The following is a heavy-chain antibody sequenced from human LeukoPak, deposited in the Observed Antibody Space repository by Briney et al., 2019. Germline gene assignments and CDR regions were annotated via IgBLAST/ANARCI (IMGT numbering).Heavy chain of an antibody. V-gene: IGHV4-34*01. Sequence: KPSETLSLTCAVYGGSFSGYYWSWIRQPPGKGLEWIGEINHSGSTNYNPSLKSRVTISVDTSKNQFSLKLSSVTAADTAVHYCARDKSRTYGSADAFDIWGQGTMVTVSS. D-gene: IGHD3-10*01. CDR2: INHSGST. CDR1: GGSFSGYY. CDR3: ARDKSRTYGSADAFDI. J-gene: IGHJ3*02.